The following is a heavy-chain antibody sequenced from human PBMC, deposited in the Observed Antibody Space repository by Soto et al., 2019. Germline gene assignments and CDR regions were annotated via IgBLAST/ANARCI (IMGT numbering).Heavy chain of an antibody. D-gene: IGHD4-17*01. CDR2: ISGSGDST. CDR1: GFTFSSYA. V-gene: IGHV3-23*01. J-gene: IGHJ2*01. CDR3: AKRTVGWYFDL. Sequence: EVQLLESGGGLVQPGGSLRISCAASGFTFSSYAMSWVRQAPGKGLEWVSAISGSGDSTYYADSVKGRFTISGDNSKNTQYLQMNSLRAEDTAVYYCAKRTVGWYFDLWGRGTLVTVSS.